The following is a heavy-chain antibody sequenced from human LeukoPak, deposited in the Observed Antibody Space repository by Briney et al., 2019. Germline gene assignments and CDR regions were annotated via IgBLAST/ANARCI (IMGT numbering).Heavy chain of an antibody. Sequence: GESLKISCKGSGYSFTSYWIGWVRQMPGKGLKWMGIIYPGDSDARYSPSFQGQVTISADKSISTAYLQWSSLKASDTAMYYCARHGWGYYYDSSGYRDYWGQGTLVTVSS. CDR1: GYSFTSYW. CDR3: ARHGWGYYYDSSGYRDY. D-gene: IGHD3-22*01. J-gene: IGHJ4*02. V-gene: IGHV5-51*01. CDR2: IYPGDSDA.